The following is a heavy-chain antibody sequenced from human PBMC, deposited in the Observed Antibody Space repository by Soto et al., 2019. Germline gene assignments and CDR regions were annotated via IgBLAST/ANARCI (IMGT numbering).Heavy chain of an antibody. J-gene: IGHJ4*02. CDR3: AREAFGEVSFDY. V-gene: IGHV1-18*01. CDR2: IRTSNGNT. CDR1: GYTFTSYG. Sequence: QVQLVQSGGEVKKPGASVKVSCKASGYTFTSYGISWVRQAPGQGLEWMGWIRTSNGNTNYAKNLQGRVTMTTGTSTSTSYMELRSLRSDDTAVYFCAREAFGEVSFDYWGQGTQVTVSS. D-gene: IGHD3-10*01.